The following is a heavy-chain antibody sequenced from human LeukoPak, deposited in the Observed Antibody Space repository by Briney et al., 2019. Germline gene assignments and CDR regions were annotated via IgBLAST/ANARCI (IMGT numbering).Heavy chain of an antibody. J-gene: IGHJ4*02. CDR3: VRAAPRDCSPASCSLFDT. CDR2: IMIGGDGK. Sequence: GGSLRLSCAASGFTFNNYAVSWVRRAPRKGLEWVSTIMIGGDGKHYADSVKGRFTISRDRSESTLYLQMNGLRADDTAVYYCVRAAPRDCSPASCSLFDTWGQGTPVTVSS. CDR1: GFTFNNYA. V-gene: IGHV3-23*01. D-gene: IGHD2-2*01.